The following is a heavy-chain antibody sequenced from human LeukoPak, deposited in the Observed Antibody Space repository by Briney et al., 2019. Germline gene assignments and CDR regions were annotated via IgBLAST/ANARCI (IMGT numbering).Heavy chain of an antibody. CDR3: ARATVTTNSEGWFDP. CDR1: GYTFTSYY. Sequence: ASVKVSCKASGYTFTSYYMHWVRQAPGQGLEWMGIINPSGGSTSYAQKFQGRVTMTRDTPTSTVYMELSSLRSEDTAVYYCARATVTTNSEGWFDPWGQGTLVTVSS. J-gene: IGHJ5*02. CDR2: INPSGGST. V-gene: IGHV1-46*01. D-gene: IGHD4-17*01.